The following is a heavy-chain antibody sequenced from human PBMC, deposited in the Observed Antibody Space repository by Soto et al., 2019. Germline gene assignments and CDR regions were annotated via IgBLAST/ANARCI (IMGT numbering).Heavy chain of an antibody. CDR2: INPSGGST. V-gene: IGHV1-46*03. CDR3: ARDGSIAVAASGAFDI. Sequence: ASVKVSCKAAGYTFTSYYMHWLRQAPGQGLEWMGIINPSGGSTSYAQKFQGRVTMTRDTSTSTVYMELSSLRSEDTAVYYCARDGSIAVAASGAFDIWGQGTMVTVSS. D-gene: IGHD6-19*01. J-gene: IGHJ3*02. CDR1: GYTFTSYY.